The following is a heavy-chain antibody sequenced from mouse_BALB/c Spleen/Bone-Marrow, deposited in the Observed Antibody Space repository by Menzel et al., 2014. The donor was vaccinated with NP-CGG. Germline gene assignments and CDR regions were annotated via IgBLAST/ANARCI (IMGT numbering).Heavy chain of an antibody. J-gene: IGHJ1*01. V-gene: IGHV5-9-3*01. D-gene: IGHD2-2*01. CDR2: INRGGTYI. CDR1: GFTFSTYA. CDR3: ARPRMVTTSFDV. Sequence: EVKVEESGGGLVKPGGSLKLSGAASGFTFSTYALSWVRRTPGRRRGGVETINRGGTYIYYADSVKGRFTISRDNAKNTLYLQMSSLRSEDTAMFYCARPRMVTTSFDVWGAGTTVTVSS.